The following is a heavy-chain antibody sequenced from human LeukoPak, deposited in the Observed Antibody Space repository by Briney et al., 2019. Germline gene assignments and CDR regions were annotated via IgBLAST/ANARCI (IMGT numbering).Heavy chain of an antibody. CDR1: GYTFTGYY. CDR3: ARDLFSGSYHPFDY. D-gene: IGHD1-26*01. Sequence: ASVKVPCKASGYTFTGYYMHWVRQAPGQGLEWMGWINPNSGGTNYAQKFQGRVTMTRDTSISTAYMELSRLRSDDTAVYYCARDLFSGSYHPFDYWGQGTLVTVSS. V-gene: IGHV1-2*02. J-gene: IGHJ4*02. CDR2: INPNSGGT.